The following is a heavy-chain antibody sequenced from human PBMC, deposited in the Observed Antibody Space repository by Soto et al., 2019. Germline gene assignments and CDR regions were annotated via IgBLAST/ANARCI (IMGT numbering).Heavy chain of an antibody. D-gene: IGHD3-3*01. CDR2: IIGSGQTT. V-gene: IGHV3-23*01. CDR1: GXTLSRFA. Sequence: GSLRLSCAGSGXTLSRFAMSWVRQVPGKGLELVSAIIGSGQTTYYADSVKGRFNVSRDNSNNTLYLQMNSLRAEETAVYYCAKDQRKPAIFGVVTLSWGQGTLGTVSS. CDR3: AKDQRKPAIFGVVTLS. J-gene: IGHJ5*02.